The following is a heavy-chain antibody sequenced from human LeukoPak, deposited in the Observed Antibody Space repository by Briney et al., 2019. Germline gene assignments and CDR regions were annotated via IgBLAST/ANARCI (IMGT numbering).Heavy chain of an antibody. J-gene: IGHJ4*02. CDR1: GGSISSSSCY. V-gene: IGHV4-39*01. D-gene: IGHD3-22*01. Sequence: SSETLSLTCTVSGGSISSSSCYWGWIRQPPGKGLEWIGSIHYSGSTYYSPSLKSRVTISVDTSKNQFSLKLSSVTAADTAVYYCARVDSSGEADYWGQGTLVTVSS. CDR2: IHYSGST. CDR3: ARVDSSGEADY.